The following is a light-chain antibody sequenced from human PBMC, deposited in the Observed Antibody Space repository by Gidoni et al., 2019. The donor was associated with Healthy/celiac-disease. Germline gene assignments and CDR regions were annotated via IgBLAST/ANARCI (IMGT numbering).Light chain of an antibody. CDR2: GAS. V-gene: IGKV3-15*01. J-gene: IGKJ2*01. Sequence: EIVMTQSPDNLSVSPGERATLSCRASQSVSINLAWYQQKPGQAPRRLIYGASTRATGIPARFSGSGSGTEFTLTISSLQSEDFAVYYCQQYNNWPPLYTFGQGTKLEIK. CDR1: QSVSIN. CDR3: QQYNNWPPLYT.